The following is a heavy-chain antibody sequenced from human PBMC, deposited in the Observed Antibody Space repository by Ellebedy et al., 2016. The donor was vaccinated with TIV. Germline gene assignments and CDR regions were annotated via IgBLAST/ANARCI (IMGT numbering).Heavy chain of an antibody. CDR1: GYTFTGYY. V-gene: IGHV1-2*02. Sequence: ASVKVSCXASGYTFTGYYMHWVRQAPGQGLEWMGWINPNSGGTNYAQKFQGRVTMTRDTSISTAYMELSRLRSDDTAVYYCARVSWNDVGFDYWGQGTLVTVSS. J-gene: IGHJ4*02. D-gene: IGHD1-1*01. CDR2: INPNSGGT. CDR3: ARVSWNDVGFDY.